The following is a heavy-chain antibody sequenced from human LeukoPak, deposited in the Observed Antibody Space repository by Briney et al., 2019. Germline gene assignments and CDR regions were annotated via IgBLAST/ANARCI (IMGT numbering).Heavy chain of an antibody. Sequence: PSETLSLTCAVYGGSFRGYYWSWIRQPPGKGLEWIGEINDSGSTNYNPSLKSRLTISVDTAKNQFSLKLSSVTAADTAVYCCAVGITMSYWGQGTLVTVSS. CDR1: GGSFRGYY. CDR3: AVGITMSY. J-gene: IGHJ4*02. V-gene: IGHV4-34*01. D-gene: IGHD3-22*01. CDR2: INDSGST.